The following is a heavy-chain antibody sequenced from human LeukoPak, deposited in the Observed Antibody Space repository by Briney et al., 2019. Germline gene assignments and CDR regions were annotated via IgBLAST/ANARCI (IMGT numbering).Heavy chain of an antibody. D-gene: IGHD6-19*01. CDR1: GGSISSSSYY. J-gene: IGHJ4*02. V-gene: IGHV3-23*01. CDR3: ARRSGIAVAGAFDY. Sequence: ETLSLTCTVSGGSISSSSYYWGWIRQPPGKGLEWVSGISGSGDSTYYADSVKGRFTISRDNSKNTLYLQMNSLRAKDTAVYYCARRSGIAVAGAFDYWGQGTLVTVSS. CDR2: ISGSGDST.